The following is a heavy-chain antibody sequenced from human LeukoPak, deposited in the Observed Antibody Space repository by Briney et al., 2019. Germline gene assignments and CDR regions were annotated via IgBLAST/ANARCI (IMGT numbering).Heavy chain of an antibody. CDR3: ARRGYRSSGWQT. CDR2: IDDNGST. Sequence: SETLSLTYTVSGGSISRYYWSWIRQPPGKGLEWIGYIDDNGSTKYNPSLKSRVTISVDTSKNQFSLRLSSLTAADTAVYYCARRGYRSSGWQTWGQGTLVTVSS. D-gene: IGHD6-19*01. J-gene: IGHJ4*02. V-gene: IGHV4-59*12. CDR1: GGSISRYY.